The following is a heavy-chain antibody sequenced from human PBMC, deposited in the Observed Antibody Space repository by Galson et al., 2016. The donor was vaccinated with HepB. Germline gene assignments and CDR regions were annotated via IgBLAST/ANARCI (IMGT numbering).Heavy chain of an antibody. J-gene: IGHJ4*02. CDR3: ARFPFGTTYDY. CDR2: IKQDESEK. Sequence: SLRLSCAASGFTFTSYWMSWVRQTPGKGLEWVANIKQDESEKYYVDSVKGRFTISRDNSKNSLFLHMNSLRAEDTATYYCARFPFGTTYDYWGQGALVTVSS. D-gene: IGHD1-1*01. CDR1: GFTFTSYW. V-gene: IGHV3-7*03.